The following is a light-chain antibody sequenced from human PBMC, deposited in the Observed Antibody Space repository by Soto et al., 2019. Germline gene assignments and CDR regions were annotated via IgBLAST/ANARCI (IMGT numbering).Light chain of an antibody. J-gene: IGKJ2*01. CDR2: GAS. V-gene: IGKV3-20*01. CDR1: QSVSSSY. Sequence: EIVLTQSPGTLSLSPGERATLSCRASQSVSSSYLAWYQQKPGQAPRLLIYGASSRATGIPDRFSGTGSGTDLTLTISRHKPEDFALYYCQQYGSSHPFGEVTKLKIK. CDR3: QQYGSSHP.